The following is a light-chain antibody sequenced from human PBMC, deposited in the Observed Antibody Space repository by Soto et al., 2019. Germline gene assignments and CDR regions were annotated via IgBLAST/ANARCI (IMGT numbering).Light chain of an antibody. CDR2: AAS. J-gene: IGKJ4*01. CDR1: QSISSH. CDR3: QQSQSAPLT. V-gene: IGKV1-39*01. Sequence: QMTQSPSSLFASVGDRVTITCRASQSISSHLNWYQQKVGQTPRLLIYAASTLQSEVPPRVRGSGSGTEVTLTISGLQREDFATYSFQQSQSAPLTFGGGTKIQI.